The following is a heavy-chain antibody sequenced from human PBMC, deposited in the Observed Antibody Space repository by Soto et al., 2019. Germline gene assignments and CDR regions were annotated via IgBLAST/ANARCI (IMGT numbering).Heavy chain of an antibody. D-gene: IGHD3-22*01. V-gene: IGHV3-30-3*01. CDR3: ARVDSSAILDP. CDR2: ISSDGSIK. J-gene: IGHJ5*02. Sequence: QLQLVESGGGVVQPGSSLRLSCAVSGFTFQDYAMYWVRQAPGEGLEWVALISSDGSIKYYADSVKGRFSISRDNSKNTLYLQMNSLNFEDTAMFYCARVDSSAILDPWGQGTLVSVSS. CDR1: GFTFQDYA.